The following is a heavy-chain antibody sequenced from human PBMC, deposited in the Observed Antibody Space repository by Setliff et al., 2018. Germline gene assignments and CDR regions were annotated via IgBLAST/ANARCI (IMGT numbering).Heavy chain of an antibody. Sequence: LSLTCAVYGGSFSTYYWIWIRQPPGKGLEWIGQITHSGSTNYNSSLKSRVTISLDTSKNQFSLKLSSVTAADTAVYYCLQWLAPVGMDVWGQGTTVTVSS. CDR3: LQWLAPVGMDV. CDR1: GGSFSTYY. J-gene: IGHJ6*02. D-gene: IGHD6-19*01. CDR2: ITHSGST. V-gene: IGHV4-34*01.